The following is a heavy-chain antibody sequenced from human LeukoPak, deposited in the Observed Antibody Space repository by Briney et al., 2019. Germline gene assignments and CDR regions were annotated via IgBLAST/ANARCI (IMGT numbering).Heavy chain of an antibody. Sequence: PGRSLRLSCAASGYTFSANGMHWIRQAPGEGLEWVGMISYDGSEKYYGDSVKGRFTISRDNAKNPLYLQMNSLRAEDTAVYYCARAGPYSSGWHDYWGQGTLVTVSS. CDR1: GYTFSANG. CDR2: ISYDGSEK. V-gene: IGHV3-33*01. D-gene: IGHD6-19*01. CDR3: ARAGPYSSGWHDY. J-gene: IGHJ4*02.